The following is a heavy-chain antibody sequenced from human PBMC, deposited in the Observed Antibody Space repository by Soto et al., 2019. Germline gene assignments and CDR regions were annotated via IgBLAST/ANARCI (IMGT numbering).Heavy chain of an antibody. CDR2: IYHSGGT. D-gene: IGHD3-3*01. J-gene: IGHJ6*02. CDR3: ARAQTYYAFWSGYYIYGIDV. V-gene: IGHV4-38-2*01. CDR1: GYSISSGCY. Sequence: PSETLSLTCAVSGYSISSGCYWSWIRQPPGEGREWIGYIYHSGGTYYNPSPKSRLTILSDKSTNQFSLMLRSVTAAATAVYDCARAQTYYAFWSGYYIYGIDVWGQGTT.